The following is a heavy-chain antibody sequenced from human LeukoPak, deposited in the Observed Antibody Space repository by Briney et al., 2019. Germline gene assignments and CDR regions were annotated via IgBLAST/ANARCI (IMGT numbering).Heavy chain of an antibody. CDR3: ARANIDYGRSTFDY. CDR2: IYYSGGT. D-gene: IGHD4-17*01. J-gene: IGHJ4*02. CDR1: GGSISSYS. V-gene: IGHV4-59*01. Sequence: SETLSLTCTVSGGSISSYSWSWIRQPPGKGLEWIGYIYYSGGTNYNPSLKSRVTISVDTSKNQFSLKLTSVTAADTAVYYCARANIDYGRSTFDYWGQGTLLTVPS.